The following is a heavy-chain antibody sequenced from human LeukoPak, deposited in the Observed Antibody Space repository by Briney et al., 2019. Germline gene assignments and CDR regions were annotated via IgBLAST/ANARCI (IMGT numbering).Heavy chain of an antibody. J-gene: IGHJ2*01. Sequence: SETLSLTCTVSGGSISSSSYYWGWIRQPPGKGLEWIGSIYYSGSTYYNPSLKSRVTISVDTSKNQFSLKLSSVTAADTAVYYCARPIVTWYFDLWGRGTLVTVSS. CDR2: IYYSGST. D-gene: IGHD2/OR15-2a*01. CDR1: GGSISSSSYY. CDR3: ARPIVTWYFDL. V-gene: IGHV4-39*01.